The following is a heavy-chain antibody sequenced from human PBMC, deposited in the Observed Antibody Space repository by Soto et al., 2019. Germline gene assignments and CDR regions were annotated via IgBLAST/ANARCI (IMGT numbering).Heavy chain of an antibody. CDR3: ARVGPPSPSVIWFFDL. Sequence: QGQLVQSGAEVKKPGSSVKVSCKASGGSFRTYAINWVRQAPGQGLEWMGGIIPMLAAPTYAQKFQGRLTITADESTTTVYMELSSLTSEDTAVYDCARVGPPSPSVIWFFDLWGRGTLVTVSS. CDR1: GGSFRTYA. D-gene: IGHD2-21*01. J-gene: IGHJ2*01. CDR2: IIPMLAAP. V-gene: IGHV1-69*01.